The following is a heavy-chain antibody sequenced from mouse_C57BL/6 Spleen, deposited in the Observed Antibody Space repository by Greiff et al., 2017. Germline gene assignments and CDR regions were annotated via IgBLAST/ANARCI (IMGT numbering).Heavy chain of an antibody. CDR3: ARSNYYGSSYPYYFDS. Sequence: QVQLQQSGAELVKPGASVKISCKASGYAFSSYWMNWVKQRPGKGLEWIGQIYPGDGDTNYNGKFKGKATLTADKSSSTAYMQLSSLTSEDSAVYFCARSNYYGSSYPYYFDSWGQGTTLTVSS. CDR2: IYPGDGDT. CDR1: GYAFSSYW. D-gene: IGHD1-1*01. V-gene: IGHV1-80*01. J-gene: IGHJ2*01.